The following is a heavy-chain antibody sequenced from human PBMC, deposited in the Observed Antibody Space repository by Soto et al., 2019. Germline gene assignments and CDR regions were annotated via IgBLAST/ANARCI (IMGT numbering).Heavy chain of an antibody. CDR1: GFTFSSYA. CDR3: ESEGGMNIAVAGTDAFDI. D-gene: IGHD6-19*01. Sequence: GGSLRLSCAASGFTFSSYAMSWVRQAPGKGLEWVSAISGSGGSTYYADSVKGRFTITRDNSKNTLYLQMNSLIAEDTAVYYCESEGGMNIAVAGTDAFDIWGQGTMVTVSS. CDR2: ISGSGGST. V-gene: IGHV3-23*01. J-gene: IGHJ3*02.